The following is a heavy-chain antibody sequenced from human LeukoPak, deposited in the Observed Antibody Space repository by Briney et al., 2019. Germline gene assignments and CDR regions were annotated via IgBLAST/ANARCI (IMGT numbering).Heavy chain of an antibody. CDR1: GSIFDDYV. J-gene: IGHJ4*02. V-gene: IGHV3-9*01. D-gene: IGHD3-16*01. CDR3: AKGRGGISYFDF. Sequence: GGSLRLSCAASGSIFDDYVMHWVRQAPGKGLEWVSGISWNSDSMGYADSVKGRFTISRDKAKNSLYLQINSLRAEDTAFYYCAKGRGGISYFDFWGQGTLVTVSS. CDR2: ISWNSDSM.